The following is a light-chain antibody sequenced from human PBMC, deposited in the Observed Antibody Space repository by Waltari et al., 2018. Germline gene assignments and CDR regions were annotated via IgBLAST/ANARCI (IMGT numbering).Light chain of an antibody. CDR3: QQRSGWPPVFT. V-gene: IGKV3-11*01. Sequence: EIVLTQSPATLSLSTVARATLSCSASQSVSTFLGWYQQKPGQAPKLLIYDASNRATGIPARFSGSGSGTDFTLTISSLEPEDFAVYYCQQRSGWPPVFTFGPGTKVDV. CDR1: QSVSTF. J-gene: IGKJ3*01. CDR2: DAS.